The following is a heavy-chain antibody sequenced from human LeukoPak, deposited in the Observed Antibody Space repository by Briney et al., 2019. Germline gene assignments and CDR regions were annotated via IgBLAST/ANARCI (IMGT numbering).Heavy chain of an antibody. CDR2: ISWNSFTI. J-gene: IGHJ6*03. Sequence: PGGSLRLSCAASGFTFDDYAMHRVRQAPGKGLEWVSGISWNSFTIGYADSVKGRFTISRDNAKNSLYLQMNSLRVEDTALYYCAKDIGRVDTASTYMDVWGKGTTVTISS. CDR1: GFTFDDYA. V-gene: IGHV3-9*01. CDR3: AKDIGRVDTASTYMDV. D-gene: IGHD5-18*01.